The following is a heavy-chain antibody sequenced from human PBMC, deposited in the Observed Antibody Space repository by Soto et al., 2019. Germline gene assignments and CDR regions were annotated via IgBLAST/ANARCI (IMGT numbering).Heavy chain of an antibody. Sequence: PVGSLRLSCAASGFTFSDHFMEWVRQAPGKGLEWVGRIRNKARSYTTDYAASVRGRFTISRDDSKNSLYLQMNSLKAEDTAVYYCARLLAYCGGDCHSFAFDIWGQGTLVTVSS. V-gene: IGHV3-72*01. CDR1: GFTFSDHF. CDR2: IRNKARSYTT. CDR3: ARLLAYCGGDCHSFAFDI. J-gene: IGHJ3*02. D-gene: IGHD2-21*02.